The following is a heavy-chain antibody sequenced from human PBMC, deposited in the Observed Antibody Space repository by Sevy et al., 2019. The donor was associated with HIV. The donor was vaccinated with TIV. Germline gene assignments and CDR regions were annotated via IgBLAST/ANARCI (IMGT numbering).Heavy chain of an antibody. D-gene: IGHD5-12*01. J-gene: IGHJ4*02. Sequence: ASVKVSCKASGYTFTSYAMHWVHQAPGQRLEWMGWINAGNGNTKYSQKFQGRVTITRDTSASTAYMELSSLRSEDTAVYYCARAATIRDRTRGYYFDYWGQGTLVTVSS. V-gene: IGHV1-3*01. CDR3: ARAATIRDRTRGYYFDY. CDR1: GYTFTSYA. CDR2: INAGNGNT.